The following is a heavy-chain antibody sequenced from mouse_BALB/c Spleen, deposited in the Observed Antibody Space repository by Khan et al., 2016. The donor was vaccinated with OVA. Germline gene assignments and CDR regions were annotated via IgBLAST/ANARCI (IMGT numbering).Heavy chain of an antibody. D-gene: IGHD1-1*01. Sequence: EVKLLESGEDLVEPGGSLKLSCVASGFTFSTYGMSWVRQTPDKRLEWVATISTGGHYTYYPDSVRGRFTISRDNAKNTLYLQMTSLKSEDTAMFYCARLAYYYDSEGFAYWGQGTLVTVSA. J-gene: IGHJ3*01. CDR1: GFTFSTYG. V-gene: IGHV5-6*01. CDR3: ARLAYYYDSEGFAY. CDR2: ISTGGHYT.